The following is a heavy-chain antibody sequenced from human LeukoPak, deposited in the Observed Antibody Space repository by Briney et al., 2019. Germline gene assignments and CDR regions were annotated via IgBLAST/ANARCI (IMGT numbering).Heavy chain of an antibody. CDR3: ARERGRGRDSPWFDY. CDR1: GFTVSNNY. V-gene: IGHV3-53*01. CDR2: IYSGGMT. D-gene: IGHD1-26*01. J-gene: IGHJ4*02. Sequence: GGSLRLSCAASGFTVSNNYMSWVRQAPGKGLEWVSVIYSGGMTYNADSVKGRFTISRDNSKNTLDLQMTGLRAEDTAVYYCARERGRGRDSPWFDYWGQGTLVTVSS.